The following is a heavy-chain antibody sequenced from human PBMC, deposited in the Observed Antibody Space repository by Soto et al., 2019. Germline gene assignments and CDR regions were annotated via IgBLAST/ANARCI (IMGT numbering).Heavy chain of an antibody. CDR2: INPNSGAT. Sequence: ASVKVSCKASGYTFTGYFIHWVRQAPGQGLEWMGWINPNSGATKYAQKFQGRVTITRDTSINTAHMELSSLRSDDTAVYYCASGGSTPLGRLTRGKQTLVTVCS. CDR3: ASGGSTPLGRLT. J-gene: IGHJ4*01. CDR1: GYTFTGYF. V-gene: IGHV1-2*02. D-gene: IGHD1-26*01.